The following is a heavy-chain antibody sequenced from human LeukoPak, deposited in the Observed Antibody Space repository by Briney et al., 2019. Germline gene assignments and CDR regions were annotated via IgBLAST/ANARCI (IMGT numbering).Heavy chain of an antibody. D-gene: IGHD5-18*01. CDR2: ISAYNGNT. V-gene: IGHV1-18*04. J-gene: IGHJ4*02. CDR3: ARDGRGYSYGD. CDR1: GYTFTGYY. Sequence: ASVKVSCKASGYTFTGYYMHWVRQAPGQGLEWMGWISAYNGNTNYAQKLQGRVTMTTDTSTSTAYMELRSLRSDDTAVYYCARDGRGYSYGDWGQGTLVTVSS.